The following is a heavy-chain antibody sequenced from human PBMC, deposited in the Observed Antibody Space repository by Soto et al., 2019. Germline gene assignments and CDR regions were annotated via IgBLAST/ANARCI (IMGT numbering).Heavy chain of an antibody. CDR3: ARDLADTAMVTSYYYYYGMDV. J-gene: IGHJ6*02. CDR1: GYTFTGYG. CDR2: ISAYNGNT. D-gene: IGHD5-18*01. Sequence: ASVKVSCKASGYTFTGYGISWVRQAPGQGLEWMGWISAYNGNTNYAQKLQGRVTMTTDTSTSTAYMELRSLRSDDTAVYYCARDLADTAMVTSYYYYYGMDVWGQGTTVTVSS. V-gene: IGHV1-18*01.